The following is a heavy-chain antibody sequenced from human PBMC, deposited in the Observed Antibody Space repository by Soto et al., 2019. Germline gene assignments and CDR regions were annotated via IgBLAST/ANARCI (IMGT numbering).Heavy chain of an antibody. CDR1: GFTFSNYW. CDR3: ARGGLQHALDV. D-gene: IGHD6-13*01. V-gene: IGHV3-74*03. J-gene: IGHJ6*02. Sequence: EVHLVESGGGLVQPGGSLRLSCAASGFTFSNYWMYWVRQAPGKGLVWVSRVNNDGTDTTHADSVKGRFTISRDNAENTLYMQMNSLRAEDTAVYYCARGGLQHALDVWGQGSTGTVSS. CDR2: VNNDGTDT.